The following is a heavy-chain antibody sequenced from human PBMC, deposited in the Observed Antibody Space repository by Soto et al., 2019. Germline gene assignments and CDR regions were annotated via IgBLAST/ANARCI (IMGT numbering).Heavy chain of an antibody. Sequence: SETLSLTCTVSGDSIRSYYWTWIRQPPGKGLELIGYIYYSGSTRYNPSLKSRVTISADMSKNQFSLKLSSVIAADTAVYYCARAYGGFDNGLDVWGQGTAVTVSS. V-gene: IGHV4-59*01. D-gene: IGHD5-12*01. CDR1: GDSIRSYY. CDR2: IYYSGST. J-gene: IGHJ6*02. CDR3: ARAYGGFDNGLDV.